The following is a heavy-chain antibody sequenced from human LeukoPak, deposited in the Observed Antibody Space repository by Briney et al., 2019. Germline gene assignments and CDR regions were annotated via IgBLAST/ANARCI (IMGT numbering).Heavy chain of an antibody. CDR3: ARLRVDYYDSSGFDY. CDR1: GGSISSYY. J-gene: IGHJ4*02. Sequence: PSETQSLTCTVSGGSISSYYWSWIRQPPGKGLEWIGYIYYSGSTNYNPSLKSRVTISVDTSKNQFSLKLSSVTAADTAVYYCARLRVDYYDSSGFDYWGQGTLVTVSS. CDR2: IYYSGST. V-gene: IGHV4-59*08. D-gene: IGHD3-22*01.